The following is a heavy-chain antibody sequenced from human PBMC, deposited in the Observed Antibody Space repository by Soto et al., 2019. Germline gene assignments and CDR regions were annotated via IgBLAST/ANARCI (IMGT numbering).Heavy chain of an antibody. CDR3: ARGAAADYSRVFDY. V-gene: IGHV6-1*01. D-gene: IGHD4-4*01. Sequence: PSQTLSLTCAISGDSVSSNSAAWNWIRQSPSRGLEWLGRTYYRSKWYKDYEVSVKSRITINLDTSKNQFSLQLNSVTPEDTAVYYCARGAAADYSRVFDYWGQATLVTVS. CDR1: GDSVSSNSAA. J-gene: IGHJ4*02. CDR2: TYYRSKWYK.